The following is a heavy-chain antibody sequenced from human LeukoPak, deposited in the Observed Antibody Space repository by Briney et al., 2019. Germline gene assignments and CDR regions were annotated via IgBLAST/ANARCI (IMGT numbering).Heavy chain of an antibody. J-gene: IGHJ4*02. CDR1: GGSINSGSYY. Sequence: SETLSLTCTVSGGSINSGSYYWSWIRQPAGKGLEWIGRIYTSGSTNYNPSLKSRVTISVDTSKNQFSLKLSSVTAADTAVYYCARDSIAVAGFDYWGQGTLVTVSS. CDR2: IYTSGST. V-gene: IGHV4-61*02. D-gene: IGHD6-19*01. CDR3: ARDSIAVAGFDY.